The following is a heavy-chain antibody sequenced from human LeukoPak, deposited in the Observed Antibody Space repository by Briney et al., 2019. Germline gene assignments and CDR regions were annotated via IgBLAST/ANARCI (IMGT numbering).Heavy chain of an antibody. CDR2: IKTDNAGGTA. J-gene: IGHJ4*02. V-gene: IGHV3-15*01. D-gene: IGHD1-26*01. CDR1: GFTFTHAW. Sequence: PGGSLRLSCVASGFTFTHAWRNWVRQAPGKGLEWVGRIKTDNAGGTADYAAPVKGRFTISRDDSDNTLYLQMDSLKTEDSGVYYCTTIYMGATFDFWGQGALVAVSS. CDR3: TTIYMGATFDF.